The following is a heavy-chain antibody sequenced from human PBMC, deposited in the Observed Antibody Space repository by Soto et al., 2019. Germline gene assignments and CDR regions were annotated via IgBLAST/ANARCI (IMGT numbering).Heavy chain of an antibody. CDR3: ARQKSSNYYDILTGYYTPDAFDI. J-gene: IGHJ3*02. D-gene: IGHD3-9*01. Sequence: PGESLKISCEGVGYSFSNHWIAWVRQMPEKGLEWMGTIYPGDSDTRYSPSFQGQVTISADKSISTAYLQWSSLKASDTAMYYCARQKSSNYYDILTGYYTPDAFDIWGQGTMVTVSS. CDR1: GYSFSNHW. CDR2: IYPGDSDT. V-gene: IGHV5-51*01.